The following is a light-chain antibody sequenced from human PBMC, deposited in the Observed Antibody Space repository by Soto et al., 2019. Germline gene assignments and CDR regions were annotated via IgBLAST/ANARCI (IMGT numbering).Light chain of an antibody. Sequence: QSVLTQPPSASGSPGQSVTISCTGTSSDVGGYNYVSWYQQHPGKAPKLMIYEVTKRPSGVPDRFSGSKSANTASLTVSGLQAEDEADYYCSSCADSHSVLFGGGTKLTVL. CDR3: SSCADSHSVL. CDR1: SSDVGGYNY. CDR2: EVT. J-gene: IGLJ2*01. V-gene: IGLV2-8*01.